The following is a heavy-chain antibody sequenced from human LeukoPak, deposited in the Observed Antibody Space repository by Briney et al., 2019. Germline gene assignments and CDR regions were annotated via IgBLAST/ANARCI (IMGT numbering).Heavy chain of an antibody. J-gene: IGHJ4*02. CDR2: IYYSGST. CDR1: GGSISSSSYY. D-gene: IGHD1-7*01. V-gene: IGHV4-39*07. Sequence: SETLSLTCTVSGGSISSSSYYWGWIRQPPGKGLEWIGSIYYSGSTYYNPSLKSRVTISVDTSKNQFSLKLSSVTAADTAVYYCARGPSITGTIRRSDYWGQGTLVTVSS. CDR3: ARGPSITGTIRRSDY.